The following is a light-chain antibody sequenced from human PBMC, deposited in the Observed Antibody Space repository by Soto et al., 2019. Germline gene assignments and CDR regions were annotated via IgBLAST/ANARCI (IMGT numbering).Light chain of an antibody. CDR2: EVI. V-gene: IGLV2-14*01. CDR3: SSYTTSGNYV. J-gene: IGLJ1*01. CDR1: SSDVAAYNS. Sequence: QSALPQPASVSGSPGQSITISCTGTSSDVAAYNSVSLYQQYPGKAPKLMIYEVIYRPSGVSNRFSVSKSANTASLTISGLQAEDEADYYCSSYTTSGNYVFGTGTQLPVL.